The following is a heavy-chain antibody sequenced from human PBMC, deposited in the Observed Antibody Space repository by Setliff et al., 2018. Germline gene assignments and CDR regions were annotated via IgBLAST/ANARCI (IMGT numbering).Heavy chain of an antibody. CDR2: IVVGSVST. Sequence: ASVKVSCKASGFTFTTSAVQWVRQARGQRLEWIGWIVVGSVSTNYAQKFQDRVIITGDESTSTAYMELSSLRSEDTAVYYCARGGNPPYDAFDIWGRGTMVTVSS. V-gene: IGHV1-58*01. J-gene: IGHJ3*02. D-gene: IGHD2-15*01. CDR3: ARGGNPPYDAFDI. CDR1: GFTFTTSA.